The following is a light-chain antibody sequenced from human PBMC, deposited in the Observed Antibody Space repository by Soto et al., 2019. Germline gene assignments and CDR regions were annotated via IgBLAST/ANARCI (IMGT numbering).Light chain of an antibody. CDR2: DVS. CDR3: SSYSTTSTRV. J-gene: IGLJ1*01. V-gene: IGLV2-14*03. CDR1: ISDVGGYNY. Sequence: QSALTQPASVSGSPGQSITISCTGAISDVGGYNYVSWYQHHPGKSPQLMIYDVSNRPSGVSNRFSGSKSGNTASLTISGLQAEDEADYYCSSYSTTSTRVFGTGTKVT.